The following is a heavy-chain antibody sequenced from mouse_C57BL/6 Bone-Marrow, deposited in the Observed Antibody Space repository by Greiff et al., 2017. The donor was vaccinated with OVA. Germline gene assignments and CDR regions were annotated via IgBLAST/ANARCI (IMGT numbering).Heavy chain of an antibody. CDR1: GYTFTSYW. V-gene: IGHV1-69*01. CDR2: IDPSDSYT. CDR3: ARRGNYFDY. Sequence: VQLQQPGAELVMPGASVKLSCKASGYTFTSYWMHWVKQRPGQGLEWIGEIDPSDSYTNYNQKFKGKSTLTVDKSSITAYMQLSSLTSEDSAVYYCARRGNYFDYWGQGTTLTVSS. J-gene: IGHJ2*01.